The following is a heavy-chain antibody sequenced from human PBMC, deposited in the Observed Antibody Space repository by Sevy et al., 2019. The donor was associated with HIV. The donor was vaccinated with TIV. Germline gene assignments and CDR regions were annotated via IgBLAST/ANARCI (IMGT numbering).Heavy chain of an antibody. CDR1: GGSISSYY. V-gene: IGHV4-4*07. J-gene: IGHJ5*02. Sequence: SETLSLTCTVSGGSISSYYWSWIRQPAGKGLEWIGRIYTSGSTNYNPSLKSRVTMSVDTSKNQFSLKLSSVTAADTAVYYCAREEGSCSSTSCEGGFDTWGQGTLVTVSS. CDR3: AREEGSCSSTSCEGGFDT. CDR2: IYTSGST. D-gene: IGHD2-2*01.